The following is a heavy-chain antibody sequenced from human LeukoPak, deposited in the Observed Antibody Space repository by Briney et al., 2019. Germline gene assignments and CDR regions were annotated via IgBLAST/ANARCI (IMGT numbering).Heavy chain of an antibody. CDR2: TYYRSKWYN. J-gene: IGHJ5*02. Sequence: SQTLSLTCVISGDGVSNDSAAWNWIRQSPSRGLEWLGRTYYRSKWYNDYAASVKGRITVNPDTSKNQFSLKLSSVTAADTAVYYCARESPRAGYARFDPWGQGTLVTVSS. V-gene: IGHV6-1*01. D-gene: IGHD5-12*01. CDR3: ARESPRAGYARFDP. CDR1: GDGVSNDSAA.